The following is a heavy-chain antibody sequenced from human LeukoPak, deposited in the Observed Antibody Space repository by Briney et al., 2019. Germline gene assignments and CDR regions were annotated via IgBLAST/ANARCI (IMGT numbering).Heavy chain of an antibody. J-gene: IGHJ4*02. V-gene: IGHV3-48*04. CDR2: ISSSSSTI. Sequence: GGSLRLSCAASGFTFSSYSMNWVRQAPGKGLEWVSYISSSSSTIYYADSVKGRFTISRDNAKNSLYLQMNSLRAEDTAVYYCARGEGEDIVVVPADYWGQGTLVTVSS. CDR1: GFTFSSYS. CDR3: ARGEGEDIVVVPADY. D-gene: IGHD2-2*01.